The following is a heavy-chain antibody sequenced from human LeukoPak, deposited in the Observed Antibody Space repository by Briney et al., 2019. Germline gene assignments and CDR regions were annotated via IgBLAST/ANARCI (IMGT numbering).Heavy chain of an antibody. CDR1: GFTFNSYG. Sequence: PGGSLRLSCAASGFTFNSYGMHWVRQAPGKGLEWVAVISHDGRTAYYADSVKGRFTISRDNSKNTLYLQMNSLRAEDTAVYYCAKEWQYYDTSGYYYYYFDYWGQGTLVTVSS. V-gene: IGHV3-30*18. CDR2: ISHDGRTA. CDR3: AKEWQYYDTSGYYYYYFDY. D-gene: IGHD3-22*01. J-gene: IGHJ4*02.